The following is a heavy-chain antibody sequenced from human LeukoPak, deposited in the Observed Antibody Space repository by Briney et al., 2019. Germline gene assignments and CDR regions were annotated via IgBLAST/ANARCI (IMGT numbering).Heavy chain of an antibody. V-gene: IGHV3-64*01. J-gene: IGHJ5*02. D-gene: IGHD2-2*01. CDR1: GFTISNSA. CDR3: ARDSVRGSTSLLNWFDP. CDR2: ISSNGGST. Sequence: GGSLRLSCAASGFTISNSAMTWVRQAPGKGLEYVSAISSNGGSTYYANSVKGRFTISRDNSKNTLYLQMGSLGGEDMAVYYCARDSVRGSTSLLNWFDPWGQGTLVTVSS.